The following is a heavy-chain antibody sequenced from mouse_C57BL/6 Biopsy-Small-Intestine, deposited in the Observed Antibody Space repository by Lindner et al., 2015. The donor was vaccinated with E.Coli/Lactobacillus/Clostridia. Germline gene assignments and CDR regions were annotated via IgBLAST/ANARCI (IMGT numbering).Heavy chain of an antibody. D-gene: IGHD1-1*01. CDR3: ARSLYGSSLGFAY. Sequence: VQLQESGPGLVAPSQSLSITCTVSGFSLSSFGVDWVRQSPGKGLEWLGVIWTIGSTYYNPSLKSRISITRDTSKNQYYLQLNSVTTEDTATYYCARSLYGSSLGFAYWGQGTLVTVSA. CDR1: GFSLSSFG. CDR2: IWTIGST. J-gene: IGHJ3*01. V-gene: IGHV2-6*01.